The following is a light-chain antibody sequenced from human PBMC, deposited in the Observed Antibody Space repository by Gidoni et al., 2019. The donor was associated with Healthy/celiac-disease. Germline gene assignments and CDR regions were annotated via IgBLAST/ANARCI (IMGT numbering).Light chain of an antibody. V-gene: IGKV3-20*01. CDR1: QSVSSSY. CDR2: GAS. CDR3: QQYGSAPRT. J-gene: IGKJ4*01. Sequence: EILFTQSPGTLSFSPGERATLSCRASQSVSSSYLAWYQQNPGQAPRLLIYGASSRATGIPDRFSGSGSGTDFTLTISRLETEDFEVYYCQQYGSAPRTFGGGTKVEIK.